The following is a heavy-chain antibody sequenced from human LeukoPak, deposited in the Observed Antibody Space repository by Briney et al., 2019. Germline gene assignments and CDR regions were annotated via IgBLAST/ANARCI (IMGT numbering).Heavy chain of an antibody. CDR1: GFTFSSYS. CDR2: ISSSGSTI. J-gene: IGHJ4*02. V-gene: IGHV3-48*04. D-gene: IGHD1-1*01. CDR3: ARVWNEGFDY. Sequence: GGSLRLSCAASGFTFSSYSMNWVRQAPGKGLEWVSYISSSGSTIYYADSVKGRFTISRDNAKNSLYLQMNSLRAEDTAVYYRARVWNEGFDYWGQGTLVTVSS.